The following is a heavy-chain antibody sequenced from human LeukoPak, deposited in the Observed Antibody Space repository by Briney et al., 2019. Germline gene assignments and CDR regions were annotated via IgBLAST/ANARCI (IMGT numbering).Heavy chain of an antibody. CDR3: AKSVRSYGHTGRDWFDP. Sequence: PGGSLRLSCAASGFTFSSYAMSWVRQAPGKGLEWVSAISGSGGSTYYADSVKGRFTISRDNSKNTLYLQMNSLRAEDTAVYYCAKSVRSYGHTGRDWFDPWGQGTLVTVSS. V-gene: IGHV3-23*01. CDR1: GFTFSSYA. J-gene: IGHJ5*02. D-gene: IGHD5-18*01. CDR2: ISGSGGST.